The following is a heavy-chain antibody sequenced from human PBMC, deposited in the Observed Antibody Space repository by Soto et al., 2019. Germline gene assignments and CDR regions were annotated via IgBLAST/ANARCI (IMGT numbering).Heavy chain of an antibody. CDR2: INPNSGGA. J-gene: IGHJ5*02. CDR3: ARGAGGAGSFTFDP. CDR1: GYTFTGYY. V-gene: IGHV1-2*04. Sequence: GASVKVSCKASGYTFTGYYMHWVRQAPGQGLEWMGWINPNSGGANYAQKFQGWVTMTRDTSISTAYLELSRLRSDDTAVYYCARGAGGAGSFTFDPWGQGTLVTVSS. D-gene: IGHD2-15*01.